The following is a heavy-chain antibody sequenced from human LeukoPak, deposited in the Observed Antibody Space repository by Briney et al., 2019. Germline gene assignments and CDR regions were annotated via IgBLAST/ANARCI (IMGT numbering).Heavy chain of an antibody. J-gene: IGHJ4*02. Sequence: EASVKVSCKASGYSFTGYYIHWVRQAPGQGLEWMGWINFNNGGTNQVQKFQGRVTMTRDTSNTTVYMEMSSLIFDDTAVYYCARYSNSGGDYWGQGTLVTVSS. CDR3: ARYSNSGGDY. V-gene: IGHV1-2*02. CDR1: GYSFTGYY. CDR2: INFNNGGT. D-gene: IGHD7-27*01.